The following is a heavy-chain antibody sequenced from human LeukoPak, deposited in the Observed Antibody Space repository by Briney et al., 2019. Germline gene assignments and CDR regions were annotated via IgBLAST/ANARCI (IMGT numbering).Heavy chain of an antibody. CDR2: ISYSGST. V-gene: IGHV4-39*01. Sequence: KSSETLSLTCTVSGVSISSSSYYWGWIRQPPGKGLEWIGSISYSGSTYYNPSLKSRFTVSVDTSKNQFSLKLSAVTAADTAVYYCARLRPYFDYWGQGTLVTVSS. CDR3: ARLRPYFDY. CDR1: GVSISSSSYY. J-gene: IGHJ4*02. D-gene: IGHD3-10*01.